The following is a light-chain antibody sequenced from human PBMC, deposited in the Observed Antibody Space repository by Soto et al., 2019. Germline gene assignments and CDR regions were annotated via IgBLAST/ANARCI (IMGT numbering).Light chain of an antibody. J-gene: IGKJ1*01. Sequence: DIQMTQSPSTLSASVGDRVTITCRASQSISYRLAWYQQKPGKAPSVLIYDVSNLESGVPSRFSGSGSGTEFTLTISSLQPDDFATYYCQQYNSYSWTFGQGTKVEIK. CDR3: QQYNSYSWT. CDR2: DVS. V-gene: IGKV1-5*01. CDR1: QSISYR.